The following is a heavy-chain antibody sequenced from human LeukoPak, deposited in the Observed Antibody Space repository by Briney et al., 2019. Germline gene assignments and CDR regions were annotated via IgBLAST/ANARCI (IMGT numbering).Heavy chain of an antibody. CDR1: GGSVSSSSYY. D-gene: IGHD6-19*01. V-gene: IGHV4-39*07. Sequence: SETLSLTCSVSGGSVSSSSYYWGWIRQSPGKGLEWIGSIYYSGSTNYNPSLQSRVTISVDTSKNQFSLKLTSVTAADTAVYYCARVAVVVADPFDYWGQGTLVTVSA. CDR2: IYYSGST. J-gene: IGHJ4*02. CDR3: ARVAVVVADPFDY.